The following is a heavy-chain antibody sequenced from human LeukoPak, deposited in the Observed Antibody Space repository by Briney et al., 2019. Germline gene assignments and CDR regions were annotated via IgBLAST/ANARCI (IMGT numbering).Heavy chain of an antibody. Sequence: GGSLRLPCAASGITFSSYGMHWVRQAPGKGLEWVAVISYDGSNKYYADSVKGRFTISRDNSKNTLYLQMNSLRAEDTAVYYCAKDFSWTWTPLSDWGQGTLVTVSS. CDR1: GITFSSYG. CDR2: ISYDGSNK. J-gene: IGHJ4*02. CDR3: AKDFSWTWTPLSD. D-gene: IGHD2/OR15-2a*01. V-gene: IGHV3-30*18.